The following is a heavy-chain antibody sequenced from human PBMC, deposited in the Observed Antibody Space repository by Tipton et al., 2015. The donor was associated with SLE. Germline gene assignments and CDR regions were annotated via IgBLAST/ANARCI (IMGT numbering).Heavy chain of an antibody. CDR2: IYYSGST. CDR3: ARDRSPIAVDSSPFDY. D-gene: IGHD3-22*01. Sequence: TLSLTCTVSGGSISSSSYYWGWIRQPPGKGLEWIGSIYYSGSTYYNPSLKSRVTISVDTSKNQFSLKLSSVTAADTAVYYCARDRSPIAVDSSPFDYWGQGTLVTVSS. CDR1: GGSISSSSYY. V-gene: IGHV4-39*07. J-gene: IGHJ4*02.